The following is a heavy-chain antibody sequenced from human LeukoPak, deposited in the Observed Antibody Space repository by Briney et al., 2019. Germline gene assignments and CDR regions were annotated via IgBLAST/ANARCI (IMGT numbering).Heavy chain of an antibody. CDR2: INHSGST. CDR1: GGSLSDYY. Sequence: SETLSLTCAVYGGSLSDYYWSWIRQPPGKGLEWIGEINHSGSTNYNPSLKSRVTISVDTSKNQFSLKLTSVTAADTAVYYCARASVAAHRTYYYYMDVWGKGTTVTISS. D-gene: IGHD6-19*01. CDR3: ARASVAAHRTYYYYMDV. V-gene: IGHV4-34*01. J-gene: IGHJ6*03.